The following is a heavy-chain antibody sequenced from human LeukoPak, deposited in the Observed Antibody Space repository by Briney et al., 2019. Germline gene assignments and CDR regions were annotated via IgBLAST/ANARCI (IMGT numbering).Heavy chain of an antibody. Sequence: SETLSLTCIVSGGSISSYYWSWIRQPPGKGLEWIGYIYSSGSTNSNPSLKSRVTISVDASKSQFSLKMTSVTAADTAVYYCARQGSGGRAFDIWGQGTMVTVSS. CDR1: GGSISSYY. J-gene: IGHJ3*02. CDR3: ARQGSGGRAFDI. CDR2: IYSSGST. D-gene: IGHD1-26*01. V-gene: IGHV4-59*08.